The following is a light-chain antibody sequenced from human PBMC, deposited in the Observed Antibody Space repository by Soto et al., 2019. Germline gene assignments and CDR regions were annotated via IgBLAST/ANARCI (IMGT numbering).Light chain of an antibody. CDR2: DVS. Sequence: QSVLTQPPSVSGSPGQSVAISYTGTSSDVGSNNRVSWYQQPPGTAPKLIIYDVSNRPSGIPDRFSGSRSANTASLTISGLQAEDEADYYCSSFTTSNTYVFGTGTKVTVL. CDR3: SSFTTSNTYV. J-gene: IGLJ1*01. V-gene: IGLV2-18*02. CDR1: SSDVGSNNR.